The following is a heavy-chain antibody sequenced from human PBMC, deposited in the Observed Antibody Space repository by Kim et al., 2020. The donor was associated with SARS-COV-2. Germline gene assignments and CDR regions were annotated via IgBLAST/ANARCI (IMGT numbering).Heavy chain of an antibody. CDR3: AGRASINDSSGYYYLWDWYFDL. V-gene: IGHV3-21*01. CDR1: GFTFSSYS. CDR2: ISSSSSYI. D-gene: IGHD3-22*01. J-gene: IGHJ2*01. Sequence: GGSLRLSCAASGFTFSSYSMNWVRQAPGKGLEWVSSISSSSSYIYYADSVKGRFTISRDNAKNSLYLQMNSLRAEDTAVYYCAGRASINDSSGYYYLWDWYFDLWRRGTLVTVSS.